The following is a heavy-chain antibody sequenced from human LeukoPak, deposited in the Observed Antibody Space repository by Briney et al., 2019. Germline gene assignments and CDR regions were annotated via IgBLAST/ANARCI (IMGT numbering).Heavy chain of an antibody. Sequence: GGSLRLSCAASGFTISSYDMSWVRQAPGKGLEWVSGINWNGGSTGYADSVKGRSTISRDNAKNSLYLQMTSLRAEDTALYYCARQNGGAEYGDYGHWGQGILVTVSS. CDR2: INWNGGST. D-gene: IGHD4-17*01. J-gene: IGHJ4*02. V-gene: IGHV3-20*04. CDR3: ARQNGGAEYGDYGH. CDR1: GFTISSYD.